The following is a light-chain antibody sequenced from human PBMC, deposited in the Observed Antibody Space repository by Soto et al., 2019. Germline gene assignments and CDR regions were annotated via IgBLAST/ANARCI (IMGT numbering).Light chain of an antibody. CDR3: TSYRSSGTLV. CDR1: TSDVGGYNY. Sequence: QSALTQPASVSGSPGQSITISCTGTTSDVGGYNYVSWHQQHPGTAPKLMIYDVINRPSGVSNRFSGSKSDNAASLTISGLQAEDEADYYCTSYRSSGTLVFGSGTKVTVL. CDR2: DVI. J-gene: IGLJ1*01. V-gene: IGLV2-14*01.